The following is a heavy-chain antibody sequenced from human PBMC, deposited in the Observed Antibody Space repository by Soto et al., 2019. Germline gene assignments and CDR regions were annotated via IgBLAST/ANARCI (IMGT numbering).Heavy chain of an antibody. CDR1: GFIFSNYA. J-gene: IGHJ4*02. CDR2: MSGSGDST. Sequence: PVGSLRLSCASSGFIFSNYAMSWVRQAPGKGLEWVSSMSGSGDSTYYADSVKGRFTISRDNSKNTLYLQMNSLRAEDTAVYYCATVTGQTFWGQGTLVTVSS. D-gene: IGHD3-9*01. V-gene: IGHV3-23*01. CDR3: ATVTGQTF.